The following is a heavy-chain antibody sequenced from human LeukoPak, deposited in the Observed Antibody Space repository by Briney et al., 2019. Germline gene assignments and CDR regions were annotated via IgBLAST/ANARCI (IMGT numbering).Heavy chain of an antibody. Sequence: SETLSLTCAVYGGSFSGYYWSWIRQPPGKGLEWIGEINHSGSPNYNPSLMSRVTISVDTSKNQFSLKLSSVTAADTAVYYCARAAYYYDTSGYYYDHWGQGTLVTVSS. CDR3: ARAAYYYDTSGYYYDH. D-gene: IGHD3-22*01. J-gene: IGHJ5*02. CDR2: INHSGSP. V-gene: IGHV4-34*01. CDR1: GGSFSGYY.